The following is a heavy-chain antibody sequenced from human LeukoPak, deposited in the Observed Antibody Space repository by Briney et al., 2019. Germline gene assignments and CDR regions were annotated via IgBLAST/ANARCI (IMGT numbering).Heavy chain of an antibody. V-gene: IGHV4-4*02. D-gene: IGHD3-22*01. J-gene: IGHJ4*02. CDR3: ARGHPSYDSSGYYRN. Sequence: SETLSLTCAVSGGSISSSNWWSWVRQPPGKGLEWIGEIYHSGSTNYNPSLKSRVTISVDKSKNQFSLKLSSVTAADTAVYYCARGHPSYDSSGYYRNWGQGTLVTVSS. CDR2: IYHSGST. CDR1: GGSISSSNW.